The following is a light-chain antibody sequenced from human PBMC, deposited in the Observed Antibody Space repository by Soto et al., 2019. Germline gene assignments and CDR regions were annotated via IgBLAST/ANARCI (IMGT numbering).Light chain of an antibody. CDR2: ATS. CDR3: QQSYSTPPGT. Sequence: DIQMAQSPSSLSSCVGDRFAIRCRSSQSISSYLNWYQQKPGKAPKLLIYATSSLQSGVPSRFSGSGSGTDFTLTISSLQAEDFATYYCQQSYSTPPGTFGQGTKVDI. V-gene: IGKV1-39*01. J-gene: IGKJ1*01. CDR1: QSISSY.